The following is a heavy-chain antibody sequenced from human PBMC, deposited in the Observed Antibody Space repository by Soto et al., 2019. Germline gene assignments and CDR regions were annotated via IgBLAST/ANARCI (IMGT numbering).Heavy chain of an antibody. CDR1: GGSFSGYY. Sequence: SETLSLTCAVYGGSFSGYYWSWIRQPPGKGLEWIGEINHSGSTNYNPTLKSRVTISVDTSKNQFSLKLSSVTAADTAVYYCARGGNEVPAAIGYYYYYGMDVWGQGTTVTVSS. D-gene: IGHD2-2*01. CDR2: INHSGST. CDR3: ARGGNEVPAAIGYYYYYGMDV. J-gene: IGHJ6*02. V-gene: IGHV4-34*01.